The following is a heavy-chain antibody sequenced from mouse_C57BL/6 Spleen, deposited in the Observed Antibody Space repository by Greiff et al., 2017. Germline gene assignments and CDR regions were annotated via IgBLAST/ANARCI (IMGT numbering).Heavy chain of an antibody. CDR2: ISYSGST. V-gene: IGHV3-1*01. CDR3: ARVGNCDDAY. Sequence: EVQLQESGPGMVKPSQSLSLTCTVTGYSITRGYDWHWIRHFPGNKLEWMCYISYSGSTNYNPSLKSRISITHDTSNNHFFLKLNSVTTEDTATSYCARVGNCDDAYWGQGTLVTVSA. D-gene: IGHD4-1*01. J-gene: IGHJ3*01. CDR1: GYSITRGYD.